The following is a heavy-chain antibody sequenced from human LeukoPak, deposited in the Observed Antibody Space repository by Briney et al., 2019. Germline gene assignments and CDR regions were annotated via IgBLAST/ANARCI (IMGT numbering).Heavy chain of an antibody. CDR2: INPNTGDT. CDR3: AREVYGDSSNDY. D-gene: IGHD4-17*01. J-gene: IGHJ4*02. V-gene: IGHV1-2*02. Sequence: ASVKVSCKASGYSFSDNYLHWVRQAPGQGLEWLGWINPNTGDTNYAQKFQGRVTMTRDASISTGYLELTRLKSDDTAVYYCAREVYGDSSNDYWGQGTLLTVSS. CDR1: GYSFSDNY.